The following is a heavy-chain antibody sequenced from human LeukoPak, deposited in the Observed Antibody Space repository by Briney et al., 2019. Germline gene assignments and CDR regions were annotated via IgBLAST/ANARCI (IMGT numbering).Heavy chain of an antibody. V-gene: IGHV4-59*12. D-gene: IGHD1-14*01. J-gene: IGHJ4*02. Sequence: SETLSLTFTVSGGSISNKYWSWIRQPPGKGLEWIGNIYYSGSTYYNPSLKSRVTISIDTSKNQFSLKLSSVTAADTAVYYCARDGRFPPEVLPRYFDSWGQGTLVTVSS. CDR3: ARDGRFPPEVLPRYFDS. CDR1: GGSISNKY. CDR2: IYYSGST.